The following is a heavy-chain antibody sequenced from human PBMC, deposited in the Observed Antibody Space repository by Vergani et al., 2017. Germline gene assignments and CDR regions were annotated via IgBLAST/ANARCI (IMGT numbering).Heavy chain of an antibody. CDR1: GFTFSSYW. V-gene: IGHV3-7*01. CDR2: IKQDGSEK. CDR3: ARGTSCSSTSCYRFGYYYYYSMDV. D-gene: IGHD2-2*01. J-gene: IGHJ6*03. Sequence: EVQLVESGGGLVQPGGSLRLFCAASGFTFSSYWMSWVRQAPGTGLEWVANIKQDGSEKYYVDSVKGRFTISRDNAKNSLYLEMNSLRAEDSDVYYCARGTSCSSTSCYRFGYYYYYSMDVWGKGTTVTVSS.